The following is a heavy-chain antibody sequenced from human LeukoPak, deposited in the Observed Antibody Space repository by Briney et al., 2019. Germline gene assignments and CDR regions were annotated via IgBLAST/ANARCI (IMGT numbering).Heavy chain of an antibody. CDR3: ARGWASEAFDY. CDR1: GFTLSSYG. Sequence: GGTLRLSCAASGFTLSSYGMSWVRQAPGKGLEWVSAISGSGSNTYYADSVRGRFTISRDNSKNTLYLQMNSLRAEDTAVYYCARGWASEAFDYWGQGTLVTVSS. CDR2: ISGSGSNT. J-gene: IGHJ4*02. D-gene: IGHD3-16*01. V-gene: IGHV3-23*01.